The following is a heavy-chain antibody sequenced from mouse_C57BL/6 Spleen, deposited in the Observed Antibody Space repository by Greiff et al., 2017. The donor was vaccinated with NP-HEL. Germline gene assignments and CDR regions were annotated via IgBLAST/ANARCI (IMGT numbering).Heavy chain of an antibody. Sequence: EVQGVESGGDLVKPGGSLKLPCAASGFTFSSYGMSWVRQTPDKRLEWVATISSGGSYTYYPDSVKGRFTISRDNAKNTLYLQMSSLKSEDTAMYYCARHQANWDWGQGTSVTVSS. J-gene: IGHJ4*01. CDR3: ARHQANWD. D-gene: IGHD4-1*01. V-gene: IGHV5-6*01. CDR2: ISSGGSYT. CDR1: GFTFSSYG.